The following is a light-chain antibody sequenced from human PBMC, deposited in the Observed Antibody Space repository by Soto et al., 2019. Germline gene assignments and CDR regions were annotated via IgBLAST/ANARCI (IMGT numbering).Light chain of an antibody. V-gene: IGKV1-8*01. CDR2: AAS. Sequence: AIRMTQSPSSLSASTGERVTITCRASQGISSYLSWYHQKPGKAPKLLIYAASTLQSGVPSRFSGSGSGTDFTLTISCLQSEDFATYYCQQYYSYPRTLGQGTKVDI. CDR1: QGISSY. CDR3: QQYYSYPRT. J-gene: IGKJ1*01.